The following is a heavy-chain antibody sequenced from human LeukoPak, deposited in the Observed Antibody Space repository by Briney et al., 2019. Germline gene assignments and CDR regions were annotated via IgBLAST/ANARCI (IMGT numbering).Heavy chain of an antibody. J-gene: IGHJ6*02. Sequence: GRSLRLYCAASGFSFSSHGMHWVRQATGKGLEWVASIWSDGSNKYYADSVKGRFTISRDNSKNTLYLQMNSLRAEDTAAYYCARGGKSAFYYGKDVWGQGTTVAVSS. CDR3: ARGGKSAFYYGKDV. V-gene: IGHV3-33*01. CDR1: GFSFSSHG. D-gene: IGHD5-12*01. CDR2: IWSDGSNK.